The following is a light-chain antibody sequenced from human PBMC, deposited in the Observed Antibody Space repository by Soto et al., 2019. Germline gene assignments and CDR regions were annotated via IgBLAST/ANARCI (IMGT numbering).Light chain of an antibody. V-gene: IGLV2-11*01. CDR1: SSDVGGYKH. CDR2: DVI. Sequence: QSALTQPRSVSGSPGQSVSISCTGTSSDVGGYKHVSWYQHHPGKAPKLMIFDVIKRPSGVPDRFSGSKSGNTASLTISGLQAEDEADYYCSSSAGSYTYVFGTGTKGTVL. J-gene: IGLJ1*01. CDR3: SSSAGSYTYV.